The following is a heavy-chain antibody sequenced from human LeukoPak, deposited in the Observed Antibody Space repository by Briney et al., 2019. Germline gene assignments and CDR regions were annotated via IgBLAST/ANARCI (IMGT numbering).Heavy chain of an antibody. J-gene: IGHJ3*02. CDR1: GFTFSAYE. Sequence: GGSLRLSCAASGFTFSAYEMNWVRQAPGKGLEWVSYIGSSGSTVSYAESGKGRFTISRDNAKNSLYMQMESLRDEDTAIYYCARDTLEYSNSPDALDIWGQGTMVTVST. CDR3: ARDTLEYSNSPDALDI. D-gene: IGHD4-23*01. CDR2: IGSSGSTV. V-gene: IGHV3-48*03.